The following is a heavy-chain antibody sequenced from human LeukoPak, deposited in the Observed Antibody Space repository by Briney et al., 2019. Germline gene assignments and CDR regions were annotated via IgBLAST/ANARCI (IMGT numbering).Heavy chain of an antibody. CDR3: AHRNSDYRAFDI. CDR1: GFAGRTGGRY. D-gene: IGHD4-11*01. V-gene: IGHV2-5*01. Sequence: ACGPTLVKPTQTLTLTCSFSGFAGRTGGRYVGWIRQTPGKALEWLALIYWNDDKRYSPSRKSRLTITKDTSKNQVVLTMTNMDPVDTATYYCAHRNSDYRAFDIWGQGTMVTVSS. J-gene: IGHJ3*02. CDR2: IYWNDDK.